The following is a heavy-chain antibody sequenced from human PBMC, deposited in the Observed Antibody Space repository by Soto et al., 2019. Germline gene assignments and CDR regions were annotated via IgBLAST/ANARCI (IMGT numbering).Heavy chain of an antibody. CDR3: ARAHGSGWGAFDI. J-gene: IGHJ3*02. CDR2: IYHSGST. D-gene: IGHD3-10*01. Sequence: SETLSLTCAVPGGSISSGGYSWSWIRQPPGKGLEWIGYIYHSGSTYYNPSLKSRVTISVDRSKNQFSLKLSSVTAADTAVYYCARAHGSGWGAFDIWGQGTMVTVSS. V-gene: IGHV4-30-2*01. CDR1: GGSISSGGYS.